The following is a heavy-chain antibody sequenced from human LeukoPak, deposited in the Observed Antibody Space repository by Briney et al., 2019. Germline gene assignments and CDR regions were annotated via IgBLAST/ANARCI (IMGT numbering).Heavy chain of an antibody. CDR2: ITSSGATR. J-gene: IGHJ4*02. V-gene: IGHV3-11*01. CDR3: ARDPDYGDPY. CDR1: VFTLKDHY. D-gene: IGHD4-17*01. Sequence: PGGSLRLSCKVSVFTLKDHYMSWFRQSPGRGLEWISWITSSGATRDYADSVKGRFTISRDNTKNSVYLEMSSLRADDTAVYYCARDPDYGDPYWGQGTLVTVSS.